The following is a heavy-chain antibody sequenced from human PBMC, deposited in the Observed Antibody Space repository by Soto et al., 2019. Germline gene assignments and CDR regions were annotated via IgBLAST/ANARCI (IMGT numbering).Heavy chain of an antibody. Sequence: SQTLSLTCAISGDSVSSTSAAWNWIRQSPSRGLEWLGRTYYRSKWYNDYAVSVKSRITINPDTSKNQFSLQLNSVTPEDTAVYYCARDAEGYRSYYYYGMDVWGQGTTVTVSS. V-gene: IGHV6-1*01. J-gene: IGHJ6*02. CDR2: TYYRSKWYN. D-gene: IGHD1-1*01. CDR1: GDSVSSTSAA. CDR3: ARDAEGYRSYYYYGMDV.